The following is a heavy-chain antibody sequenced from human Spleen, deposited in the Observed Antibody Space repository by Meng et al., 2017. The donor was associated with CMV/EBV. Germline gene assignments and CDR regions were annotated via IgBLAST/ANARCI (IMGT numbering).Heavy chain of an antibody. V-gene: IGHV4-4*02. J-gene: IGHJ4*02. CDR3: AGGSSSQGFEY. CDR2: IYQSGTT. Sequence: LTCAISGGSISSSNWWSWVRQPPGKGLEWTGEIYQSGTTNYNPSLKSRVTMSMDRSKNQFSLKLTSVTAADTAIYYCAGGSSSQGFEYWGRGTLVTVSS. CDR1: GGSISSSNW.